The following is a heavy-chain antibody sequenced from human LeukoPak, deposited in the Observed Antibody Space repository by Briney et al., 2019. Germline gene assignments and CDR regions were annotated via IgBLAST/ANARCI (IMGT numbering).Heavy chain of an antibody. CDR3: WLEKVVAAYFDS. V-gene: IGHV4-34*03. Sequence: ETLSLTCAVYGGSFSGYYWSWIRQPPGKGLEWIGEINHSGSTNYNPSLKSRVTISEDTSKNQFSLKMTSMTAADTAIYYCWLEKVVAAYFDSWGQGTLVTVSS. D-gene: IGHD2-15*01. J-gene: IGHJ4*02. CDR1: GGSFSGYY. CDR2: INHSGST.